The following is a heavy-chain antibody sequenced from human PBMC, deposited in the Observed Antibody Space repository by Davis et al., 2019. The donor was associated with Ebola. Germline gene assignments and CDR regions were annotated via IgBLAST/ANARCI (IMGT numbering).Heavy chain of an antibody. CDR1: GFTFDDYT. D-gene: IGHD5-12*01. CDR2: ISWDGGST. J-gene: IGHJ4*02. Sequence: GGSLRLSCAASGFTFDDYTMHWVRQAPGKGLEWVSLISWDGGSTYYADSVKGRFTISRDNSKNSLYLQMNSLRTEDTALYYCAKDRTPLVATIAFDYWGQGTLVTVSS. CDR3: AKDRTPLVATIAFDY. V-gene: IGHV3-43*01.